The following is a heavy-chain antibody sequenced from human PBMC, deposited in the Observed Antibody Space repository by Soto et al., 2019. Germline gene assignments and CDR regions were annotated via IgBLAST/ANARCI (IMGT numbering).Heavy chain of an antibody. Sequence: GGSLRLSCAASGFTFSSYSMNWVRQAPGKGLEWVSYISSSSSTIYYADSVKGRFTISRDNAKNSLYLQMNSLRAEDTAVYYCARDRSYSNYGVHMDVWGKGTTVTVSS. CDR3: ARDRSYSNYGVHMDV. D-gene: IGHD4-4*01. J-gene: IGHJ6*03. CDR1: GFTFSSYS. CDR2: ISSSSSTI. V-gene: IGHV3-48*01.